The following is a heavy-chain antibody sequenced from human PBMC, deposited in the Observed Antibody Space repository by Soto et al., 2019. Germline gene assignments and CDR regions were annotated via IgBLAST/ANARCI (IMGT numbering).Heavy chain of an antibody. CDR2: IYSTGNT. Sequence: SETLSLTCTVSGDSIRSSSYWGWIRQPPGKGLEWIGSIYSTGNTYYNPSLNSQDTISVDTSKNQFSLNVISVTAADTAVYYCRRSSRYSTDVWGQGTTVTVSS. CDR3: RRSSRYSTDV. V-gene: IGHV4-39*01. D-gene: IGHD6-13*01. CDR1: GDSIRSSSY. J-gene: IGHJ6*02.